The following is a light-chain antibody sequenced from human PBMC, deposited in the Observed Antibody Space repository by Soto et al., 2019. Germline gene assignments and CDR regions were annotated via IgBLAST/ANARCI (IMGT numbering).Light chain of an antibody. Sequence: DIQMTQSPSSLSASVGDRVTITCRASQSISSYLNWYQQKPGRAPELLIYAASSLQSGVPSRFSGRGSGTDFTLAISSLQPEDIATYYCQQSYSIPVTFGQGTKLEIK. V-gene: IGKV1-39*01. CDR2: AAS. J-gene: IGKJ2*01. CDR3: QQSYSIPVT. CDR1: QSISSY.